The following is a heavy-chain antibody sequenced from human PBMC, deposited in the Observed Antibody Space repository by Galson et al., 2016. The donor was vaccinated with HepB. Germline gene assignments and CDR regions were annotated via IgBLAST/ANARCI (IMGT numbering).Heavy chain of an antibody. CDR2: ISSSSTYI. Sequence: SLRLSCAASGFTFSSFHMNWVRQAPGRGLEWVSSISSSSTYIEYADSVKGRSTISRDNAKNSLYLQMNRLRAEDTAVYFCARDMAGYSYGFGFDYWGQGTLVTVSS. J-gene: IGHJ4*02. D-gene: IGHD5-18*01. CDR1: GFTFSSFH. CDR3: ARDMAGYSYGFGFDY. V-gene: IGHV3-21*06.